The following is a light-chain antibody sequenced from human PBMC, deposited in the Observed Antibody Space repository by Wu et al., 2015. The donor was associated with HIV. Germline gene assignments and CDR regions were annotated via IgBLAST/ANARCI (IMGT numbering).Light chain of an antibody. CDR2: AAS. CDR1: QGISNS. J-gene: IGKJ1*01. Sequence: DIQMTQSPSSLSASVGDRVTITCRASQGISNSLAWYQQKPGKAPKLLLYAASRLESGVPSRFSGSGSGTDYTLTISSLQPEDFATYYCQEYYSILRTFGQRDQRWKS. CDR3: QEYYSILRT. V-gene: IGKV1-NL1*01.